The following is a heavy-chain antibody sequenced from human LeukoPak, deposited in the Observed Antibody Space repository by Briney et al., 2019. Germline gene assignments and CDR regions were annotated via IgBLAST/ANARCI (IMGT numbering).Heavy chain of an antibody. Sequence: GGSLRLSSAASGFTFDDYTMHWVRQAPGKGLEWVSLISWDGGSTYYADSVKGRFTISRDNSKNSLYLQMNSLRTEDTALYYCAKDDDYGDYNLDYWGQGTLVTVSS. CDR3: AKDDDYGDYNLDY. D-gene: IGHD4-17*01. V-gene: IGHV3-43*01. CDR1: GFTFDDYT. CDR2: ISWDGGST. J-gene: IGHJ4*02.